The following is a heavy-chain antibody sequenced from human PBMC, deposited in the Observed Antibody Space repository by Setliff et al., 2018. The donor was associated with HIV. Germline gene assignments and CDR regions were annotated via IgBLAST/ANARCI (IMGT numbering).Heavy chain of an antibody. V-gene: IGHV4-59*01. J-gene: IGHJ4*02. Sequence: SETLSLTCTVSGGSISSYYWSWIRQPPGKGLEWIGYIYYSGSTNYNPSLKSRVTISVDTSKNQFSLKLTSVTASDTAVYYCRRGGAGEFWGQGTLVTVSS. CDR2: IYYSGST. CDR3: RRGGAGEF. CDR1: GGSISSYY. D-gene: IGHD7-27*01.